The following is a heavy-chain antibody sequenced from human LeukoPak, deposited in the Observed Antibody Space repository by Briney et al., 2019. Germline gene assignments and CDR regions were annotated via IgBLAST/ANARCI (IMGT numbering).Heavy chain of an antibody. CDR1: GFTFSSYS. J-gene: IGHJ4*02. D-gene: IGHD6-13*01. Sequence: GGSLRLSCAASGFTFSSYSMNWVRQAPGKGLEWVSSISSSSSYIYYGDSVKGRFTISRDNAKNALYLQMNSLRAEDTAVYYCASCIAAATDYWGQGTLVTVSS. CDR2: ISSSSSYI. V-gene: IGHV3-21*01. CDR3: ASCIAAATDY.